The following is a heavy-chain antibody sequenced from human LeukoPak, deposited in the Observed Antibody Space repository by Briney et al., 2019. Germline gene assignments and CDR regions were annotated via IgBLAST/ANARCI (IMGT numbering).Heavy chain of an antibody. Sequence: SGTLSLTCAASGGSISRSNWWSWVRQPPGKGLEWIGEIYHSGSTNYNPSLKSRVTISVDKSKNHFSLKLSSVTAADTAVYYCAREAYSSGWYDYWGQGTLVTVSS. D-gene: IGHD6-19*01. CDR3: AREAYSSGWYDY. V-gene: IGHV4-4*02. CDR2: IYHSGST. J-gene: IGHJ4*02. CDR1: GGSISRSNW.